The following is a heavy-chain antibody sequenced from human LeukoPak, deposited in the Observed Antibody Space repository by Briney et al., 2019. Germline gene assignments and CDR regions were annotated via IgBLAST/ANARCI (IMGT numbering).Heavy chain of an antibody. CDR1: GFTFSSYA. CDR2: ISGSGGST. CDR3: AKDPYGSGSYYVSYYYGMDV. V-gene: IGHV3-23*01. D-gene: IGHD3-10*01. Sequence: GGSLRLSCAASGFTFSSYAMSWVRQAPGKGLEWVSAISGSGGSTYYADSVKGRFTISRDNSKNTLYLQMNSLRAEDTAVYYCAKDPYGSGSYYVSYYYGMDVWGQGTTVTVSS. J-gene: IGHJ6*02.